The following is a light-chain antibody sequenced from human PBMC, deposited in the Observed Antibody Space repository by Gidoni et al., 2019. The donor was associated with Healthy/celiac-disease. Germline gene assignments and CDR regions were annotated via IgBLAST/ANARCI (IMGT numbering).Light chain of an antibody. CDR1: QSVLYSSNNKNY. Sequence: DIVMTQSPDSLTVSLGERATINCKSSQSVLYSSNNKNYLAWYQQKPGQPHKLIIYWASTRESGVPDRLSGSGSGTDFTLTISSLQAEDVAVYYCQKYYSTPFTFXPXTKVDIK. CDR2: WAS. J-gene: IGKJ3*01. CDR3: QKYYSTPFT. V-gene: IGKV4-1*01.